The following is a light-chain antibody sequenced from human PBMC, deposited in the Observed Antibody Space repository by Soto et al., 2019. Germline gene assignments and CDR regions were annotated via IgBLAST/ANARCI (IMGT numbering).Light chain of an antibody. V-gene: IGKV3-11*01. CDR1: QSVGGN. Sequence: EIVMTQSPATLSVSPGGRATLSCRASQSVGGNLAWYQQRPGQAPRLLIFDASTRATGIPARFSGSGSGTDFTLTISSLEPEDFAVYYCQQRSNWPITFGQGTRLEIK. CDR3: QQRSNWPIT. CDR2: DAS. J-gene: IGKJ5*01.